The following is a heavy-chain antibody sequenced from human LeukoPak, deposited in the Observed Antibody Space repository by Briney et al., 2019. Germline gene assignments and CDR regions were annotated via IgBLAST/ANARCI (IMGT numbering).Heavy chain of an antibody. Sequence: PGGSLRLSCAVSGFTFSSYDVKWVRQAPGKGLEWVSFISSSGSTINYADSVNGRFTISRDNSKNSLYLQMNSLRTEDTALYYCVKDKGHLGDQAFDIWGQGPIVTVSS. D-gene: IGHD4-17*01. CDR2: ISSSGSTI. CDR3: VKDKGHLGDQAFDI. V-gene: IGHV3-48*03. CDR1: GFTFSSYD. J-gene: IGHJ3*02.